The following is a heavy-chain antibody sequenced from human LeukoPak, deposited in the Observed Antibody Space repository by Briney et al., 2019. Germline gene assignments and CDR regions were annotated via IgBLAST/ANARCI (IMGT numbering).Heavy chain of an antibody. Sequence: GGSLRLSCAASGFTFSSYWMHWVRQAPGKGLVWVSRINSDGSSTSYADSVKGRFTISRDNAKNTLYLQMNSLRAEDTVVYYCAKTYSSSWYPLGYWGQGTLVTVSS. CDR1: GFTFSSYW. V-gene: IGHV3-74*01. CDR3: AKTYSSSWYPLGY. J-gene: IGHJ4*02. D-gene: IGHD6-13*01. CDR2: INSDGSST.